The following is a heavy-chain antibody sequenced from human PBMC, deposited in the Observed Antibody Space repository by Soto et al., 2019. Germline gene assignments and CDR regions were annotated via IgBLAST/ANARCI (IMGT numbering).Heavy chain of an antibody. V-gene: IGHV3-21*01. D-gene: IGHD2-2*02. J-gene: IGHJ6*02. CDR1: GFTFSTYS. CDR2: ISSRSDI. Sequence: LRLSCVGSGFTFSTYSINWVRQAPGKGLEWVSSISSRSDIYYADSVKGRFTISRDNTKNSVSLQMNSLRAEDTAVYYCAREYTAWPLAYGLDVWGQGTTVTVSS. CDR3: AREYTAWPLAYGLDV.